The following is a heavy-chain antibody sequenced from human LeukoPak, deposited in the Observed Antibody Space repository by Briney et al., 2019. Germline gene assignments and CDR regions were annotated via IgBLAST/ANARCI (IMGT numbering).Heavy chain of an antibody. Sequence: ASVTVSCTASGYTFTSYGISWVRQAPGQGLEWMGWISAYNGNTNYAQKLQGGVTMTTDTSTSTAYMELRSLRSDDTAVYYCARDREGLGHILTGYYDYWGQGTLVTVSS. V-gene: IGHV1-18*01. CDR3: ARDREGLGHILTGYYDY. J-gene: IGHJ4*02. D-gene: IGHD3-9*01. CDR2: ISAYNGNT. CDR1: GYTFTSYG.